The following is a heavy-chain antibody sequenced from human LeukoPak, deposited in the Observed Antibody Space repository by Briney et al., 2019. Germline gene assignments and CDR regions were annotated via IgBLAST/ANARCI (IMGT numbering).Heavy chain of an antibody. CDR1: GGTFSSYA. D-gene: IGHD3-10*01. Sequence: ASVKVSCKASGGTFSSYAISWVRQAPGQGLEWMGGIIPIFGTANYAQKSQGRVTITADESTSTAYMELSSLRSEDTAVYYCARVINGGPMVRGAYNWFDPWGQGTLVTVSS. J-gene: IGHJ5*02. CDR2: IIPIFGTA. CDR3: ARVINGGPMVRGAYNWFDP. V-gene: IGHV1-69*13.